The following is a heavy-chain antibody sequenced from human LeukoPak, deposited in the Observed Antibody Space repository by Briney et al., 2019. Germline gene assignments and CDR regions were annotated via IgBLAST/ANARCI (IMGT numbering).Heavy chain of an antibody. Sequence: SETLSLTCTVSGGSISSYYWRWIRQPPGKGLEWIGYIYYSGSTNYNPSLKSRVTISVDTSKNQFSLKLSSVTAADTAVYYCARWYSSSWYGMDVWGQGTTVTVSS. CDR3: ARWYSSSWYGMDV. D-gene: IGHD6-13*01. CDR1: GGSISSYY. CDR2: IYYSGST. J-gene: IGHJ6*02. V-gene: IGHV4-59*01.